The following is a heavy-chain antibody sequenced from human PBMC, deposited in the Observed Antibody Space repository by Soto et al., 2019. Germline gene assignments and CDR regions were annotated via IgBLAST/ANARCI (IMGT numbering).Heavy chain of an antibody. D-gene: IGHD2-2*01. Sequence: QVQLVQSGAEVKKPGSSVKVSCKASGGTFSSYAISWVRQAPGQGLEWMGGIIPISGTANYAQKFQGRVTITADESTSTAYMELSSLRSEDTAVYYCARSQGSSTSLEIYYYYYYAMDVWGQGNTVTVSS. CDR2: IIPISGTA. J-gene: IGHJ6*02. CDR1: GGTFSSYA. CDR3: ARSQGSSTSLEIYYYYYYAMDV. V-gene: IGHV1-69*01.